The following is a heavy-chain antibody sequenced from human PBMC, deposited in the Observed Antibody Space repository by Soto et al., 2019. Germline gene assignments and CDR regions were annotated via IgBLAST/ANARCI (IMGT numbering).Heavy chain of an antibody. CDR3: ARDGWDLEWLLRVYSYMDV. D-gene: IGHD3-3*01. CDR2: INSDGTST. J-gene: IGHJ6*03. CDR1: GFAFNSYW. Sequence: EVQLVESGGGLVQPGGSLRLSCAVSGFAFNSYWMHWVRQTPGKGLVWVSRINSDGTSTAYADSVKGRFTISRDNAKDTLYLEMNSLRAEDTAVYYCARDGWDLEWLLRVYSYMDVWGKGTTVTVSS. V-gene: IGHV3-74*01.